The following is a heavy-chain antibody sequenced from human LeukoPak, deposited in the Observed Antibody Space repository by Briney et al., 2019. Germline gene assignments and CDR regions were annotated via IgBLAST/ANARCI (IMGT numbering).Heavy chain of an antibody. CDR2: IYTSGST. J-gene: IGHJ4*02. V-gene: IGHV4-4*07. D-gene: IGHD3-22*01. Sequence: SETLSLTCTVSGGSISSYYWSWIRQPAGKGLEWIGRIYTSGSTNYNPSLKSRVTMSVDTSKNQFSLKLSSVTAADTAVYYCARDTYYYDSSGYYTFDYWGQGTLVTVSS. CDR1: GGSISSYY. CDR3: ARDTYYYDSSGYYTFDY.